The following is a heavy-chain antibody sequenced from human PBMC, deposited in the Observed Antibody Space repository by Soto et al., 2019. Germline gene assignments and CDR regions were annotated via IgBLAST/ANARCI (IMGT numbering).Heavy chain of an antibody. Sequence: GGSLRLSCAVSGFTFSSYAMSWVRQAPGKGLEWVSAITSSGGSAHYADSVKGRFTISRDNSKNTLDLQMNRLRVEDTAIYYCAKGGSSWSYFDFWGQGTLVTVSS. D-gene: IGHD6-13*01. J-gene: IGHJ4*02. CDR2: ITSSGGSA. V-gene: IGHV3-23*01. CDR3: AKGGSSWSYFDF. CDR1: GFTFSSYA.